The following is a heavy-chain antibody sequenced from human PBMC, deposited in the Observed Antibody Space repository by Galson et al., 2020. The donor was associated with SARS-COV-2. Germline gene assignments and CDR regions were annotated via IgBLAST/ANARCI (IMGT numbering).Heavy chain of an antibody. CDR2: ISNIFTRVNT. V-gene: IGHV4-4*09. D-gene: IGHD6-13*01. Sequence: ETSETLSLTCSISGGAISSNFWSWVRQPPGKGLEWIGEISNIFTRVNTNYNPSLRNRVTISVDPSKRQFSLDLRSVTVADTAVYYCARQLATSADSWGQGILVTVSS. CDR3: ARQLATSADS. CDR1: GGAISSNF. J-gene: IGHJ4*02.